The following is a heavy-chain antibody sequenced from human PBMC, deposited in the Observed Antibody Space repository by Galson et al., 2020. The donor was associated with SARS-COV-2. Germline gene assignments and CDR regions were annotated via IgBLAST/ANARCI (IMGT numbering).Heavy chain of an antibody. CDR3: ARSLSLGDCSGGSCFFY. CDR2: VSPYNSNT. V-gene: IGHV1-18*04. CDR1: GYTFTTFY. Sequence: SVKVSCKASGYTFTTFYITWVRQAPGQGLEWMGKVSPYNSNTNYTQKLQGRVTMTTDTSTSTAYMELRSLTSDDTAVYYCARSLSLGDCSGGSCFFYWGQGTLVTVSS. D-gene: IGHD2-15*01. J-gene: IGHJ4*02.